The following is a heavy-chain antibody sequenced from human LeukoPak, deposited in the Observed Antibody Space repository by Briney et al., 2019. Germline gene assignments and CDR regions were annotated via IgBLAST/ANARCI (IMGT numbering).Heavy chain of an antibody. CDR3: ARDQVTVAGTEYNWFDP. J-gene: IGHJ5*02. Sequence: SVKVYCKSFGGTFSSYANSWVRQAPGQGLEWMGGIIPIFCTANYAQKFQGRVTITADESTSTAYMELSTLRSEDTAVYYCARDQVTVAGTEYNWFDPWGQGTLVTVSS. CDR2: IIPIFCTA. CDR1: GGTFSSYA. V-gene: IGHV1-69*01. D-gene: IGHD6-19*01.